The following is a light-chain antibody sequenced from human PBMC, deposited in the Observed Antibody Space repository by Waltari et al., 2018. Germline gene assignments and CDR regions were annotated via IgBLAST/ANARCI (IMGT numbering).Light chain of an antibody. CDR3: QQRSNWPLT. J-gene: IGKJ4*01. CDR2: DAS. V-gene: IGKV3-11*01. Sequence: EIVLTQSPATLPLSPVERATLSCSASHSVSRYLAWYQQTPGQAHRLLIFDASFRATGIPGRFSGSGSETDFTLTISSLEPEDCAVYYWQQRSNWPLTFGGGTKVEIK. CDR1: HSVSRY.